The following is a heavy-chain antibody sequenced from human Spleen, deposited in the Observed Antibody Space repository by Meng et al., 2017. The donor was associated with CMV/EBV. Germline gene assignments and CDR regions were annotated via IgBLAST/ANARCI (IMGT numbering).Heavy chain of an antibody. Sequence: WSWVGQTAGRGLEGMGEIEHRGAKNYDATMKSQDTITGDKSKNQFSLTVRYVTAADTAGYYGVRFPHDGSGASQLASFDNWGQGTLVTVSS. D-gene: IGHD3-10*01. CDR2: IEHRGAK. CDR3: VRFPHDGSGASQLASFDN. V-gene: IGHV4-4*02. J-gene: IGHJ4*02.